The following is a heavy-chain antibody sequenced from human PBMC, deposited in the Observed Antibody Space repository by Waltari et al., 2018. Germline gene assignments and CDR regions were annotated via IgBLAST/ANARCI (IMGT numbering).Heavy chain of an antibody. V-gene: IGHV1-18*01. D-gene: IGHD2-2*02. CDR2: ISAYNGNT. Sequence: QVQLVQSGAEVKKPGASVKVSCKASGYTFTSYGISWVRQAPGQGLEWMGWISAYNGNTNYAQKLQGRSTMTTDTSTSTAYMELRSLRSDDTAVYYCARIVVVVPAAIRYYYYYMDVWGKGTTVTISS. CDR3: ARIVVVVPAAIRYYYYYMDV. J-gene: IGHJ6*03. CDR1: GYTFTSYG.